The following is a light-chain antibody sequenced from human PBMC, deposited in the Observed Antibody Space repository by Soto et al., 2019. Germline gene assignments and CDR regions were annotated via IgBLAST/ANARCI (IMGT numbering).Light chain of an antibody. CDR1: QDIDRW. Sequence: DIQMTQSPSSASGAVGDRVSITCRASQDIDRWLAWYQQRPGKAPKLLIYGGFNLQSGVPSRFSGSGSGTDYTLTISNLQPEDFATFYCQQAKSLPYTFGQGTKLEIK. V-gene: IGKV1-12*01. CDR3: QQAKSLPYT. CDR2: GGF. J-gene: IGKJ2*01.